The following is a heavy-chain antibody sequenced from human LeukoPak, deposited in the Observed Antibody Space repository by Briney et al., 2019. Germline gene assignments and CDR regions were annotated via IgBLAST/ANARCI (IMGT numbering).Heavy chain of an antibody. CDR1: GYSISSGYY. CDR3: ARSGYSSSWYGVGFNWFDP. D-gene: IGHD6-13*01. J-gene: IGHJ5*02. V-gene: IGHV4-38-2*02. CDR2: IYHSGST. Sequence: SETLSLTCTVSGYSISSGYYWGWIRQPPGKGLEWIRSIYHSGSTYYNPSLKSRVTISVDTSKNQFSLKLSSVTAADTAVYYCARSGYSSSWYGVGFNWFDPWGQGTLVTVSS.